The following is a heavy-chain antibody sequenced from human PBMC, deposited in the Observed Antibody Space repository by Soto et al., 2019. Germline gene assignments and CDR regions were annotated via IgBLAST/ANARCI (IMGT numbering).Heavy chain of an antibody. J-gene: IGHJ4*02. CDR3: ARDLAAGDH. D-gene: IGHD6-13*01. CDR1: GYTFTNYY. V-gene: IGHV1-46*01. CDR2: INPTSGST. Sequence: QVQLVQSGAEVKKPGASVKVSCKASGYTFTNYYIHWVRQAPGQGLEWMGIINPTSGSTNYAQKFQGRVTLTYDTSTTTVYMELRGLRSEDTDVLYSARDLAAGDHWGQGTLVTVSS.